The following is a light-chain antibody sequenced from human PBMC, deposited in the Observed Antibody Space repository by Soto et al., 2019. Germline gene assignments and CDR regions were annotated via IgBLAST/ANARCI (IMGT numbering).Light chain of an antibody. V-gene: IGLV2-14*01. CDR2: DVS. CDR3: SSYTCSSTGV. J-gene: IGLJ1*01. Sequence: QSALTQPASVSGSPGQSITISCTGTSRDVGGYNYVSWYQQHPGKAPKLMIYDVSNRPSGVSNRFSGSKSGNTASLTISGLQAEDEADYYCSSYTCSSTGVFGTGTKLTVL. CDR1: SRDVGGYNY.